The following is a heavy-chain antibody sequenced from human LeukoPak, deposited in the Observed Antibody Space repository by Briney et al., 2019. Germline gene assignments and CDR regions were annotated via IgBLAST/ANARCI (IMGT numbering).Heavy chain of an antibody. CDR3: ATTLPKENARSGIAVDYIRPLAQ. CDR1: GYTFTNYH. Sequence: GASVKVSCKASGYTFTNYHMHWVRQAPGKGLEWMGGFDPEDGETIYAQKFQGRVTMTEDTSTDTAYMELSSLRSEDTAVYYCATTLPKENARSGIAVDYIRPLAQWGQGTLVTVSS. D-gene: IGHD6-19*01. CDR2: FDPEDGET. J-gene: IGHJ4*02. V-gene: IGHV1-24*01.